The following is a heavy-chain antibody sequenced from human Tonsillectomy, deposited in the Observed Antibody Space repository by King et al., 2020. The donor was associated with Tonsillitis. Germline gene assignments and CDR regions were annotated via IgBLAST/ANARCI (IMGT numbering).Heavy chain of an antibody. V-gene: IGHV3-30*18. CDR2: ISHDGSNK. Sequence: VQLVESGGGVVQPGRSLRLSCAASGFTFSSYGMHWVRQAPGKGLEWVAVISHDGSNKYYADSVKGRFTISRDNSKNTLYLQMNSLRAEDTAVYYCAKTAAAGGDFDYWGQGTLVTVSS. D-gene: IGHD6-13*01. CDR1: GFTFSSYG. CDR3: AKTAAAGGDFDY. J-gene: IGHJ4*02.